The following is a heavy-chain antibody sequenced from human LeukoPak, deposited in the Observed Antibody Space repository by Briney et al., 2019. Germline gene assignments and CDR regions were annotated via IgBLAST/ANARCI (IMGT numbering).Heavy chain of an antibody. CDR1: GGSFSGYY. CDR2: INHSGST. J-gene: IGHJ3*02. V-gene: IGHV4-34*01. Sequence: SETLSLTCAVYGGSFSGYYWSWVRQPPGKGLEWIGEINHSGSTNYNPSLKSRVTISVDTSKNQFSLKLSSVTAADTAVYYCARSPARYSYGYGASAFDIWGQGTMVTVSS. D-gene: IGHD5-18*01. CDR3: ARSPARYSYGYGASAFDI.